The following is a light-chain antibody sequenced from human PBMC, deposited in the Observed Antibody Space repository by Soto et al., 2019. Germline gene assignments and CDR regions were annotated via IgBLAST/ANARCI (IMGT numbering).Light chain of an antibody. V-gene: IGKV1-39*01. CDR2: AAS. CDR1: QSISSY. J-gene: IGKJ1*01. Sequence: DIQMTQSPSSLSASVGDRVTITCRASQSISSYLNWYQQKPGKAPKLLIYAASSLQCVVPSSFSGSGSGTDFTLRISRLQAEEFVTYNCYQSYSTPWTLGQCTNVEIK. CDR3: YQSYSTPWT.